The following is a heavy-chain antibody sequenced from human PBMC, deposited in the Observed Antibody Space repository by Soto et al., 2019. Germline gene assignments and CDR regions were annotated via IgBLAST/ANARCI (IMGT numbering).Heavy chain of an antibody. Sequence: ASVKVSCKASGYSFTGYYIHWVRQAPGQGLEWMVWINPDSGATNYAQNFQGRVTLTSDTSISTASMDLTSLTSDDTAVYYCARGDYGTGGYPFPYFDYWGQGTLVTVSS. J-gene: IGHJ4*02. D-gene: IGHD2-8*02. CDR1: GYSFTGYY. CDR2: INPDSGAT. CDR3: ARGDYGTGGYPFPYFDY. V-gene: IGHV1-2*02.